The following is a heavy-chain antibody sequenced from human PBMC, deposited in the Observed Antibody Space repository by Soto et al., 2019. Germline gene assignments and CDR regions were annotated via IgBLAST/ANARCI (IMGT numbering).Heavy chain of an antibody. Sequence: QVQLVESGGGVVQPGRSLRLSCAASGFTFSSYGMHWVRQAPGKGLEWVAVIWYDGSNKYCADSVKGRFTISRDNSKNRLYLQMNSLRAEDTAVYYCARDYDSSGYPRYYFDYWGQGTLVTVSS. J-gene: IGHJ4*02. CDR3: ARDYDSSGYPRYYFDY. V-gene: IGHV3-33*01. CDR2: IWYDGSNK. CDR1: GFTFSSYG. D-gene: IGHD3-22*01.